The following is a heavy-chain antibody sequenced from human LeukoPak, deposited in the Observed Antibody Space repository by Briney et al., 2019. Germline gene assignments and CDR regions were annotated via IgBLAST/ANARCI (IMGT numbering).Heavy chain of an antibody. CDR1: GFTFSTYA. CDR3: AKRWGAELLYYYYMDV. J-gene: IGHJ6*03. Sequence: GGSLRLSCAASGFTFSTYAISWVRQAPGKGLEWVSAISGSGGSTYYADSVKGRFTISRDNSKNTLYLQMNSLRAEDTAVYYCAKRWGAELLYYYYMDVWGKGTTVTVSS. CDR2: ISGSGGST. D-gene: IGHD1-26*01. V-gene: IGHV3-23*01.